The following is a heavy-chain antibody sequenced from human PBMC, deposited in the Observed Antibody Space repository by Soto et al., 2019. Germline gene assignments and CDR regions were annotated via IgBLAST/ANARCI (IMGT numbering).Heavy chain of an antibody. V-gene: IGHV4-39*01. CDR3: ARLRGYCTNGVCYRAFDF. Sequence: QLQLQESGPGLVKPSETLSLTCTVSGGSISSSSYYWGWIHQPPGKGLEWIGSIYYSGSTYYNPSLKSRVTISVDTSKNQFSLKLSSVTAADTAVYYCARLRGYCTNGVCYRAFDFWGQGTLVTVSS. CDR1: GGSISSSSYY. D-gene: IGHD2-8*01. CDR2: IYYSGST. J-gene: IGHJ4*02.